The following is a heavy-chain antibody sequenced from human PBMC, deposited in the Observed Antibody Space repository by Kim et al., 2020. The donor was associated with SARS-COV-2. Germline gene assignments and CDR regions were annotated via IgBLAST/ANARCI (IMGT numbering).Heavy chain of an antibody. J-gene: IGHJ4*02. D-gene: IGHD3-9*01. Sequence: YNPSLKSRVTISVDTSKNQFSLKLSSVTAADTAVYYCARGLRYFDWLFNYWGQGTLVTVSS. CDR3: ARGLRYFDWLFNY. V-gene: IGHV4-34*01.